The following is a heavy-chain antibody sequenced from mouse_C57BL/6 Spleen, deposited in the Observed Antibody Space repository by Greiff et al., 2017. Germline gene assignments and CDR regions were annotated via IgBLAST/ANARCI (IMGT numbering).Heavy chain of an antibody. V-gene: IGHV1-61*01. CDR2: IYPSDSET. J-gene: IGHJ4*01. CDR3: ARRAQATMDY. D-gene: IGHD3-2*02. Sequence: VQLKQPGAELVRPGSSVKLSCKASGYTFTSYWMDWVKQRPGQGLEWIGNIYPSDSETHYNQKFKDKATLTVDKSSSTAYMQLSSLTSEDSAVYYCARRAQATMDYWGQGTSVTVSS. CDR1: GYTFTSYW.